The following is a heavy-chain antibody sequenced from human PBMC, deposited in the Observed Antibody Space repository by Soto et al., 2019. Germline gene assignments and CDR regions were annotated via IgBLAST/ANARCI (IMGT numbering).Heavy chain of an antibody. CDR1: GYAFTTYG. Sequence: QVHLVQSGAEVKKPGASVKVSCKGSGYAFTTYGITWVRQAPGQGLEWMGWISAHNGNTNYAQKLQGRVTVTRDTSTSTAYMELRSLGSDDTAVYYCARGRYGDYWGQGALVTVSS. V-gene: IGHV1-18*01. J-gene: IGHJ4*02. CDR2: ISAHNGNT. CDR3: ARGRYGDY. D-gene: IGHD1-1*01.